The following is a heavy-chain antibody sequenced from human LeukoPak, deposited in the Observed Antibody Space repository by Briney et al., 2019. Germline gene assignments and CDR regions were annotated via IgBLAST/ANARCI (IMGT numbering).Heavy chain of an antibody. CDR2: IYYSGST. V-gene: IGHV4-59*08. D-gene: IGHD1-26*01. Sequence: SETLSLTCTVSGGSISSYYWSWIRQPPGKGLEWIGYIYYSGSTNYNPSLKSRVTISVDTSKNQFSLKLSSVTAADTAVYYCARHGSYSGSYYGGHWFDPWGQGTLVTVSS. CDR1: GGSISSYY. J-gene: IGHJ5*02. CDR3: ARHGSYSGSYYGGHWFDP.